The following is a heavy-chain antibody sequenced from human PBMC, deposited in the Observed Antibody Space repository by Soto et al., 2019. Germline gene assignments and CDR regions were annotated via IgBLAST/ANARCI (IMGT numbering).Heavy chain of an antibody. Sequence: QVQLVQSGSEVKMPGSSVKVSCKTSGGTFSRHAINWARQAPGQGLEWMGGIIPMFGTTNYAQKFKGRVTISADESTSTADMELSSLRSEDAAVYYCARAAIHGSSWYFWFDPWGQGTLVSVSS. J-gene: IGHJ5*02. CDR1: GGTFSRHA. V-gene: IGHV1-69*01. CDR3: ARAAIHGSSWYFWFDP. CDR2: IIPMFGTT. D-gene: IGHD6-13*01.